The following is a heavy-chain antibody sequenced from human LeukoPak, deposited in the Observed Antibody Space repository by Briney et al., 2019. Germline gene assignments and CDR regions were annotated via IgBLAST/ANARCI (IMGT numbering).Heavy chain of an antibody. V-gene: IGHV4-39*07. J-gene: IGHJ3*02. CDR1: GGSISSSSYY. CDR2: IYYSGST. CDR3: ARDRRIVVVVAATPDAFDI. Sequence: SETLSLTCTVSGGSISSSSYYWGWIRQPPGTGLEWIGSIYYSGSTYYNPSLKSRVTISVDTSKNQFSLKLSSVTAADTAVYYCARDRRIVVVVAATPDAFDIWGQGTMVTVSS. D-gene: IGHD2-15*01.